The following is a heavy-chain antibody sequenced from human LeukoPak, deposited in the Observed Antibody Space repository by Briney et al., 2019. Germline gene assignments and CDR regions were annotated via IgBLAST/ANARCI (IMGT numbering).Heavy chain of an antibody. V-gene: IGHV1-8*03. D-gene: IGHD3-3*01. Sequence: ASVKVSCKASGYTFTSYDINWVRQATGQGLEWMGWMNPNSGNIGYAQKFQGRVTITRNTSISTAYMELSSLRSEDTAVYYCARGRFQRWGTIFGVVTTAYYFDYWGQGTLVTVSS. CDR3: ARGRFQRWGTIFGVVTTAYYFDY. J-gene: IGHJ4*02. CDR2: MNPNSGNI. CDR1: GYTFTSYD.